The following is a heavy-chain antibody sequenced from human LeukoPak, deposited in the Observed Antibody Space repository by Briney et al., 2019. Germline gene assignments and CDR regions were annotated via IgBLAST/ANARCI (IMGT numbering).Heavy chain of an antibody. D-gene: IGHD6-19*01. CDR2: ISSSGSTI. V-gene: IGHV3-48*03. CDR3: ARDLIAVAPDSRFDP. CDR1: GFTFSSYE. J-gene: IGHJ5*02. Sequence: GGSLRLSCAASGFTFSSYEMNWVRQAPGKGLEWVSYISSSGSTIYYADSVKGRFTISRDNAKNSLYLQMNSLRAEDTAVYYCARDLIAVAPDSRFDPWGQGTLVTVSS.